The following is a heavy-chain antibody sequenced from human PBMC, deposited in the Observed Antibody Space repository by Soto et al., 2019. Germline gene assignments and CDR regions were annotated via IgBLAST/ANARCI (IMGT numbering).Heavy chain of an antibody. CDR2: FDPEDGET. Sequence: ASVKVSCKVSGYTLTELSMHWVRQAPGKGLEWMGGFDPEDGETIYAQKFQGRVTMTEDTSTDTAYMELSSLRSEDTAVYYCATFVEEGATTISFPAYWGQGTLVTVSS. V-gene: IGHV1-24*01. CDR1: GYTLTELS. D-gene: IGHD1-26*01. CDR3: ATFVEEGATTISFPAY. J-gene: IGHJ4*02.